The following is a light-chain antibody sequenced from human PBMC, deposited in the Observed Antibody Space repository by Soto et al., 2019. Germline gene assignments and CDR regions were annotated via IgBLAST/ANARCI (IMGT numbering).Light chain of an antibody. J-gene: IGLJ3*02. CDR1: SSDVGGYNY. CDR3: SSFTSSTTLV. CDR2: EVS. V-gene: IGLV2-14*01. Sequence: QSLLTQPASVSGSPGRSITISCTGTSSDVGGYNYVSWYQQHPGKAPKFIIYEVSNRPSGVSNRFSGSKSGNTASLTISGLQEEDEADYYCSSFTSSTTLVFGGGTKVTVL.